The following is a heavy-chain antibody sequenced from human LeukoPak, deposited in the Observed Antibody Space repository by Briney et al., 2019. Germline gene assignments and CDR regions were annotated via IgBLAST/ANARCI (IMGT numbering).Heavy chain of an antibody. J-gene: IGHJ4*02. CDR2: ISYDGSNK. V-gene: IGHV3-30*18. CDR1: GFTFGSYG. D-gene: IGHD3-22*01. CDR3: AKDWPYDSSGYTFDY. Sequence: QPGRSLRLSCAASGFTFGSYGMHWVRQAPGKGLEWVAVISYDGSNKYYADSVKGRFTISRDNSKNTLYLQMNSLRAEDTAVYYCAKDWPYDSSGYTFDYWGQGTLVTVSS.